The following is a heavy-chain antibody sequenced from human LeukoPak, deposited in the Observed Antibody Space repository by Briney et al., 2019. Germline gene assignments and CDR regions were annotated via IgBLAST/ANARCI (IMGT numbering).Heavy chain of an antibody. D-gene: IGHD5-24*01. V-gene: IGHV4-59*01. J-gene: IGHJ4*02. CDR1: GGSISSYY. Sequence: SETLSLTCTVSGGSISSYYWSWIRQPPGKGLEWIGYIYYSGSTNYNPSLKSRFTISVDTSKNQFSLKLSSVTAADTAVYYCARDGAGEMATNGAHFDYWGQGTLVTVSS. CDR2: IYYSGST. CDR3: ARDGAGEMATNGAHFDY.